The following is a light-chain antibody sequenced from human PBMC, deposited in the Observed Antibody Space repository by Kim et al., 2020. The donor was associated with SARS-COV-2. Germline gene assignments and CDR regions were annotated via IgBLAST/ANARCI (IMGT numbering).Light chain of an antibody. Sequence: DIQMTQSPSTLSASVGDRVTITCRASQNIATWLAWYQQKPGQAPNLLIYRASSFQNGVPSRFSGSGSGTECTLTINGLQPDDFATYYCQQYKNYWTFGRGTKVDIK. CDR1: QNIATW. V-gene: IGKV1-5*03. J-gene: IGKJ1*01. CDR2: RAS. CDR3: QQYKNYWT.